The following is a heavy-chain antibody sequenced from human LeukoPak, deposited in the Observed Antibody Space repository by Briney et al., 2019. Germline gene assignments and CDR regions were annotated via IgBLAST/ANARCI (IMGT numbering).Heavy chain of an antibody. J-gene: IGHJ4*02. D-gene: IGHD3-16*01. CDR1: GFTFSSYS. Sequence: GGSLRLSCAAPGFTFSSYSMNWVRQAPGKGLEWVSSISSSSSYIYYADSVKGRFTISRDNAKNSLYLQMNSLRAEDTALYYCAKDVRLFEYFEFWGQGALVTVSS. CDR2: ISSSSSYI. V-gene: IGHV3-21*04. CDR3: AKDVRLFEYFEF.